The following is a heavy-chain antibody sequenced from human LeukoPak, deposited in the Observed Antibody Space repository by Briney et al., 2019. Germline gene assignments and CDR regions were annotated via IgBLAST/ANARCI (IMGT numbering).Heavy chain of an antibody. Sequence: SETLSLTCAVYGGSFSGYYWSWIRQPPGKGLEWIGEINHSGSTNYNPSLKSRVTLSVDTSKNQFSLKLSSVTAADTAVYYCAGSAAAADYLDYWGQGTLVTVSS. CDR1: GGSFSGYY. CDR3: AGSAAAADYLDY. CDR2: INHSGST. D-gene: IGHD6-13*01. V-gene: IGHV4-34*01. J-gene: IGHJ4*02.